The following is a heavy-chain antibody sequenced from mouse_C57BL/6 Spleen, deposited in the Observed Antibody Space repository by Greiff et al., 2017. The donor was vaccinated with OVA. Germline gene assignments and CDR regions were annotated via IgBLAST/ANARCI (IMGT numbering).Heavy chain of an antibody. CDR1: GFSLTSYG. V-gene: IGHV2-6-1*01. Sequence: QVQLKESGPGLVAPSQSLSITCTVSGFSLTSYGVHWVRQPPGTGLEWLVVIWSDGSTTYNSALKSRLSISKDNSKSQVFLKMNSLQTDDTAMYDCARHYYGSSYWYFDVWGTGTTVTVSS. J-gene: IGHJ1*03. D-gene: IGHD1-1*01. CDR2: IWSDGST. CDR3: ARHYYGSSYWYFDV.